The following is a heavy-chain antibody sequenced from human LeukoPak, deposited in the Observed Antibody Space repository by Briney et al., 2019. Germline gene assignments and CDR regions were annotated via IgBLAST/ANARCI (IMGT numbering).Heavy chain of an antibody. J-gene: IGHJ4*02. V-gene: IGHV3-23*01. CDR1: GFTFSSYA. CDR3: ARGRSSSWYGGSDY. Sequence: GGSLRLSCAASGFTFSSYAMSWVRQAPGKGLEWVSAISGSGGSTYYADSVKGRFTISRDNSKNTLYLQMNSLRAEDTAVYYCARGRSSSWYGGSDYWGQGTLVTVSS. CDR2: ISGSGGST. D-gene: IGHD6-13*01.